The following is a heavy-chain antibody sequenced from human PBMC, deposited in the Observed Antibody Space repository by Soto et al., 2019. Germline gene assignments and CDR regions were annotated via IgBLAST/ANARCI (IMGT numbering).Heavy chain of an antibody. J-gene: IGHJ3*02. Sequence: XATLWLTGTVSGGPISGYDWNWIRQPPGKGLEYIGHIYYIGTTNYNPSLKSRATISVDTSKNRFSLKLTSVTAADTAVYFCARSGSKYGANAFDIWDQGTMVTVSS. CDR3: ARSGSKYGANAFDI. CDR2: IYYIGTT. CDR1: GGPISGYD. D-gene: IGHD5-18*01. V-gene: IGHV4-59*01.